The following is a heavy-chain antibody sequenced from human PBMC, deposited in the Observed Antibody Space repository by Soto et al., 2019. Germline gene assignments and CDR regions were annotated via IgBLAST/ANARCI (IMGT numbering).Heavy chain of an antibody. J-gene: IGHJ5*02. CDR1: GFTFSSYG. D-gene: IGHD3-10*01. Sequence: GGSLRLSCAASGFTFSSYGMHWVRQAPGKGLEWVAVISYDGSNKYYADSVKGRFTISRDNSKNTLYLQMNSLRAEDTAVYYCAKGLPYGSGSNCFDPWGQGTLVTVSS. CDR2: ISYDGSNK. CDR3: AKGLPYGSGSNCFDP. V-gene: IGHV3-30*18.